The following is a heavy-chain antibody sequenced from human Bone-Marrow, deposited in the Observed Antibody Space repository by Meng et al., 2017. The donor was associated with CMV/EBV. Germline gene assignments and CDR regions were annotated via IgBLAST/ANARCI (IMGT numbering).Heavy chain of an antibody. J-gene: IGHJ3*02. CDR2: IRYDGSNK. Sequence: GESLKISCAASGFTFSSYGMHWVRQAPGKGLEWVAFIRYDGSNKYYADSVKGRFTISRDNSKNTLYLQMNSLRAEDTAVYYCARGSAFDIWGQGTMVTVSS. D-gene: IGHD3-16*01. V-gene: IGHV3-30*02. CDR3: ARGSAFDI. CDR1: GFTFSSYG.